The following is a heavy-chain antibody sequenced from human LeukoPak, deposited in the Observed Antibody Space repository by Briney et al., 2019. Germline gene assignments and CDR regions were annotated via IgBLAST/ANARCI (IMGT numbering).Heavy chain of an antibody. CDR3: AKRYCSSTSCYGY. D-gene: IGHD2-2*01. CDR2: ISGSGGST. CDR1: GFTLSSYA. Sequence: GGSLRLSCAASGFTLSSYAMSWVSQAPGKGLEWVSAISGSGGSTYYADSVKGRFTISRDNSKNTLYLQMNSLRAEDTAVYYCAKRYCSSTSCYGYWGQGTLVTVSS. V-gene: IGHV3-23*01. J-gene: IGHJ4*02.